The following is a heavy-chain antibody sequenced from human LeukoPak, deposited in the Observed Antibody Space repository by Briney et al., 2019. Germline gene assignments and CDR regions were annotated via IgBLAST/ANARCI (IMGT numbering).Heavy chain of an antibody. J-gene: IGHJ4*02. V-gene: IGHV3-74*01. Sequence: GESLKISCAASGFSFSTYWMHWVRQAPGKGLVWVSRIKSDGSSTTYADSVKGRFTISRDNARNTLYLQMNSLRAEDTAVYYCARYYYDSSRGAYWGQGTLVTVSS. CDR1: GFSFSTYW. D-gene: IGHD3-22*01. CDR3: ARYYYDSSRGAY. CDR2: IKSDGSST.